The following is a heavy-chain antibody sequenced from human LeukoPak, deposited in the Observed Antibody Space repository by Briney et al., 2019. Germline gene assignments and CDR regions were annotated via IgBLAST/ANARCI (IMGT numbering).Heavy chain of an antibody. V-gene: IGHV4-38-2*01. D-gene: IGHD3-10*01. J-gene: IGHJ5*02. Sequence: SETLSLTCAVSGYSISSGYYWGWIRQPPGKGLEWIGSIYHSGSTYYNPSLKSRVTISVGTSKNQFSLKLSSVTAADTAVYYCARVLGYYGSGSKNWFDPWGQGTLVTVSS. CDR3: ARVLGYYGSGSKNWFDP. CDR1: GYSISSGYY. CDR2: IYHSGST.